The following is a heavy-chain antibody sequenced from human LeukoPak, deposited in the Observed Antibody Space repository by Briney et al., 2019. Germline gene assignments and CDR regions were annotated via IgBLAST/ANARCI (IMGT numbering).Heavy chain of an antibody. CDR1: GGSISSYY. CDR3: AREETANNWFDP. D-gene: IGHD5-24*01. CDR2: IYYSGST. J-gene: IGHJ5*02. V-gene: IGHV4-59*01. Sequence: PSETLSLTCTVSGGSISSYYWSWLRQPPGKGLEWIGYIYYSGSTNYNPSLKSRVTISVDTSKNQFSLKLSSVTAADTAVYYCAREETANNWFDPWGQGTLVTVSS.